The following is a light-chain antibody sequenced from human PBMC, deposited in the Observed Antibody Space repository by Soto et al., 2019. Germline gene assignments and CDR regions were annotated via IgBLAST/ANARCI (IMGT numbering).Light chain of an antibody. CDR1: SSDVGGYNY. CDR3: CSFTTSSTYV. V-gene: IGLV2-14*01. CDR2: DVT. Sequence: QSALNQPASVSGSPGQSITTSCTGTSSDVGGYNYVSWYQQYPGKAPKVMIYDVTNRPSGVSNRFSGSRSGNTASLTISGLQAEDEADYYCCSFTTSSTYVFGTGTKVTVL. J-gene: IGLJ1*01.